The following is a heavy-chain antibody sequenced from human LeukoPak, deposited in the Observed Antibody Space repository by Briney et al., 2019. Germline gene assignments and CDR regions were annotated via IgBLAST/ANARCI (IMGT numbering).Heavy chain of an antibody. Sequence: GGSLRLSCAASGFTFSNAWMNWVRQAPGKGLEWVGRVKSKIDGGARTTDYAAPVKGRFTISRDDSKNTLYLQMNSLKTEDTAVYYCTTGLGRWLQLSGGGDAFDIWGQGTMVTVSS. J-gene: IGHJ3*02. CDR2: VKSKIDGGARTT. CDR1: GFTFSNAW. V-gene: IGHV3-15*07. D-gene: IGHD5-24*01. CDR3: TTGLGRWLQLSGGGDAFDI.